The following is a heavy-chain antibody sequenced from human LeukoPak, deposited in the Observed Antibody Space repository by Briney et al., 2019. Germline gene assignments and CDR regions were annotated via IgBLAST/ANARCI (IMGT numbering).Heavy chain of an antibody. D-gene: IGHD2-2*01. CDR2: IKEDGSEK. CDR3: ARSFYGHDPYYCYMDV. J-gene: IGHJ6*03. V-gene: IGHV3-7*01. Sequence: PGGSLRLSCAASGFTFSSYWMSWVRQAPGKGLEWVATIKEDGSEKYYVDSVKGRFTISRENAKNSLYLQMNSLRAEDTAVYYCARSFYGHDPYYCYMDVWGKGTTVTVSS. CDR1: GFTFSSYW.